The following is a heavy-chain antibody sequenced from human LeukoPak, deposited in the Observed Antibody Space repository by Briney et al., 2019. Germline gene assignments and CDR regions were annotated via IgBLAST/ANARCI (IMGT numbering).Heavy chain of an antibody. CDR2: ISGSGGST. J-gene: IGHJ4*02. CDR3: ARVIRAAPGKGYFDY. CDR1: GFIFSDYA. V-gene: IGHV3-23*01. Sequence: PGGSLRLSCATSGFIFSDYALSWVRQAPGKGLEWASSISGSGGSTYHADSVKGRFTISRDSSKNTLYLQMNSLRAEDTAIYYCARVIRAAPGKGYFDYWGQGTLVTVSS. D-gene: IGHD6-13*01.